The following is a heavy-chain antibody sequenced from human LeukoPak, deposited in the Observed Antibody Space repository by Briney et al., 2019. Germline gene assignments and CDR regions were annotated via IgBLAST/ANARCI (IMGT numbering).Heavy chain of an antibody. CDR2: IYHSGST. Sequence: PSQTLSLTCAVSGGSISRGGYSWSWIRQPPGKGLEWIGYIYHSGSTYYNPSLKSRVTISVDRSKNQFSLKLSSVTAADTAVYYCARETTVTTALDYWGQGTLVTVSS. D-gene: IGHD4-17*01. V-gene: IGHV4-30-2*01. CDR1: GGSISRGGYS. J-gene: IGHJ4*02. CDR3: ARETTVTTALDY.